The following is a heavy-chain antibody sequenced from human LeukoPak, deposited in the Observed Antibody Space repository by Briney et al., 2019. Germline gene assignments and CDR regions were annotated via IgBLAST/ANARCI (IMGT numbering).Heavy chain of an antibody. CDR1: GGSFSGYY. CDR3: ARDKGFWSGYYSDY. J-gene: IGHJ4*02. V-gene: IGHV4-34*01. CDR2: INHSGST. D-gene: IGHD3-3*01. Sequence: PSETLSLTCAVYGGSFSGYYWSWIRQPPGKGLEWIGEINHSGSTNYNPSLKSRVTISVDTSKNQFSLKLSSVTAADTAVYYCARDKGFWSGYYSDYWGQGTLVTVSS.